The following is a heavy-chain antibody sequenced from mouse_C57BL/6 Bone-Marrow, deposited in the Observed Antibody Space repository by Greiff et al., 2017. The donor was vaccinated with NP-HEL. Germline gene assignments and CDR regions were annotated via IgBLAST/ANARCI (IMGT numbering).Heavy chain of an antibody. CDR2: ILPGSGST. CDR3: AREGWLLHSYFDY. D-gene: IGHD2-3*01. J-gene: IGHJ2*01. V-gene: IGHV1-9*01. CDR1: GYTFTGYW. Sequence: VQLQQSGAELMKPGASVKLSCKATGYTFTGYWIEWVKQRPGHGLEWIGEILPGSGSTNYNEKFKGKATFTADTTSNTDYMQLSSLTTEDSDIYYCAREGWLLHSYFDYWGQGTTLTVTS.